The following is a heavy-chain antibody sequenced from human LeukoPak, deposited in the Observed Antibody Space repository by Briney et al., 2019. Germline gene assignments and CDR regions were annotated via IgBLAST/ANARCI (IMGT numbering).Heavy chain of an antibody. CDR2: ISSSGSTI. CDR1: GFTFSSYE. V-gene: IGHV3-48*03. CDR3: AREFGLRYFDWLLRGAFDI. D-gene: IGHD3-9*01. J-gene: IGHJ3*02. Sequence: GGSLRLSCAASGFTFSSYEMNWVRQAPGKGLEWVSYISSSGSTIYYADSVKGRFTISRDNAKNSLYLQMNSLRAEDTAVYYCAREFGLRYFDWLLRGAFDIWGQGTMVTVSS.